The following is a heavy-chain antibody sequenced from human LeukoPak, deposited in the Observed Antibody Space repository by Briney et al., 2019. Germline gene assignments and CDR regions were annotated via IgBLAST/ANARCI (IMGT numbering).Heavy chain of an antibody. J-gene: IGHJ3*02. CDR2: MNPNSGNT. Sequence: ASVKVSCKASGYTFTSYDINWVRQATGQGLEWMGWMNPNSGNTGYAQKLQGRVTMTRNTSISTAYMELSSLRSEDTAVYYCARGLTIFGVVIIYDAFDIWGQGTMVTVSS. CDR3: ARGLTIFGVVIIYDAFDI. D-gene: IGHD3-3*01. V-gene: IGHV1-8*01. CDR1: GYTFTSYD.